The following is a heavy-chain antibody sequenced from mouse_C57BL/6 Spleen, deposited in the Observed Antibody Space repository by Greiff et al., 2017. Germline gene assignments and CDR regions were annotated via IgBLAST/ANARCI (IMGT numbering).Heavy chain of an antibody. CDR2: IDPSDSYT. CDR1: GYTFTSYW. V-gene: IGHV1-69*01. D-gene: IGHD1-1*01. CDR3: AAWATVSQRAREY. J-gene: IGHJ4*01. Sequence: VQLQQPGAELVMPGASVKLSCKASGYTFTSYWMHWVKQRPGQGLEWIGEIDPSDSYTNYNQKFKGKSTFTVDKSSSTAYKQLSSLTSEDSAVYYCAAWATVSQRAREYRGQGTSVTVAS.